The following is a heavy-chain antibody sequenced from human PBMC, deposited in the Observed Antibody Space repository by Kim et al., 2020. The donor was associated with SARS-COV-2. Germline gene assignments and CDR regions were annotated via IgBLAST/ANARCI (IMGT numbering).Heavy chain of an antibody. Sequence: ASVKVSCKASGYTFTGYYMHWVRQAPGQGLEWMGWINPNSGGTNYAQKFQGRVTMTRDTSISTAYMELSRLRSDDTAVYYCARLPYYDSSGYEFDYWGQGTLVTVSS. CDR3: ARLPYYDSSGYEFDY. D-gene: IGHD3-22*01. J-gene: IGHJ4*02. CDR2: INPNSGGT. V-gene: IGHV1-2*02. CDR1: GYTFTGYY.